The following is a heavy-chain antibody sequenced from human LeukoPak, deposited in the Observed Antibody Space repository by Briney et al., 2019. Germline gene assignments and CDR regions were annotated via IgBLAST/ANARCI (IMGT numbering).Heavy chain of an antibody. Sequence: SETLSLTCTVSGGSISSYYWSWIRQPPGKGLEWIGYIYYSGSTNYNPSLKSRVTILVDTSKNQFSLKLSSVTAADTAVYYCAGETRWGAFDIWGQGTMVTDSS. CDR3: AGETRWGAFDI. CDR2: IYYSGST. V-gene: IGHV4-59*01. CDR1: GGSISSYY. J-gene: IGHJ3*02. D-gene: IGHD4-23*01.